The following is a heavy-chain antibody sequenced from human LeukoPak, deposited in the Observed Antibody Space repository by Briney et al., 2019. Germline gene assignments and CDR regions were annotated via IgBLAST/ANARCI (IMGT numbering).Heavy chain of an antibody. CDR1: GGSFSTYY. D-gene: IGHD6-19*01. CDR2: IYTSGTT. CDR3: ASLGEQWLVPAFDY. V-gene: IGHV4-4*07. J-gene: IGHJ4*02. Sequence: SETLSLTCTVSGGSFSTYYWSWIRQPAGKGLEWIGHIYTSGTTNYNPSLKSRVTMSIDTSKNQFSLKLSSVTAADTAVYYCASLGEQWLVPAFDYWGQGTLVTVSS.